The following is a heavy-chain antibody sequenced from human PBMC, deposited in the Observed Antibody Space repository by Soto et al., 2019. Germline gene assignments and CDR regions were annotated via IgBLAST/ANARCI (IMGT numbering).Heavy chain of an antibody. Sequence: GGSLILSCAASGFTFSDYYMSWVRPAPGKGLEWVSYISSSGSTIYYADSVKGRFTISRDNAKNSLYLQMNSLRAEDTAVYYCAREPGGSTYGMDVWGQGTTVTVSS. CDR2: ISSSGSTI. V-gene: IGHV3-11*01. CDR3: AREPGGSTYGMDV. CDR1: GFTFSDYY. D-gene: IGHD2-15*01. J-gene: IGHJ6*02.